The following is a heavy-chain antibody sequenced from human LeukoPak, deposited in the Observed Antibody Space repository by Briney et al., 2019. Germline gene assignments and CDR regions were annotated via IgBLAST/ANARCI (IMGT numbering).Heavy chain of an antibody. CDR2: INPSGGST. Sequence: ASVKVSCKASGGTFSSYAISWVRQAPGQGLEWMGIINPSGGSTSYAQKFQGRVTMTRDMSTSTVYMELSSVRSEDTAVYYCARDQDSSGKYFIAYWGQGTLVTVSS. V-gene: IGHV1-46*01. CDR3: ARDQDSSGKYFIAY. D-gene: IGHD3-10*01. CDR1: GGTFSSYA. J-gene: IGHJ4*02.